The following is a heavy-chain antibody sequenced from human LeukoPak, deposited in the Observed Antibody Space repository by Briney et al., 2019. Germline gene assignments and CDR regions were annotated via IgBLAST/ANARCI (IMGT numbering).Heavy chain of an antibody. Sequence: ASVKVSCKASGYIFTSYYIHWVRQAPGQGLEWMAIINPSGGTTSNEQKFQGRLTMTRDTSTSTVYMELGSLRSEDTAVYYCARDHRPSYDSSDYYYPGNYWGQGTLVTVSS. CDR2: INPSGGTT. CDR1: GYIFTSYY. D-gene: IGHD3-22*01. V-gene: IGHV1-46*01. CDR3: ARDHRPSYDSSDYYYPGNY. J-gene: IGHJ4*02.